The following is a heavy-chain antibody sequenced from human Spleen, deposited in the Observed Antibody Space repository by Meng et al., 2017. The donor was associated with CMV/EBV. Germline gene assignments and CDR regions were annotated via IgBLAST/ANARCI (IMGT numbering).Heavy chain of an antibody. CDR2: INSDGSST. CDR1: GFTFSSYW. Sequence: GESLKISCAGSGFTFSSYWMHWVRQAPGKGLVWVSRINSDGSSTSYADSVKGRFTISRDNAKNTLYLQMNSLRAEDTAVYYCARDTLLEPAAMDYWGQGTLVTVSS. V-gene: IGHV3-74*01. J-gene: IGHJ4*02. CDR3: ARDTLLEPAAMDY. D-gene: IGHD2-2*01.